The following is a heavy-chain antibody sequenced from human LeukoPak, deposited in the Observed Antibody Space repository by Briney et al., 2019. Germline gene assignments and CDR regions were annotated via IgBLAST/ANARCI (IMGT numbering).Heavy chain of an antibody. D-gene: IGHD5-18*01. CDR1: VFTFSSYS. V-gene: IGHV3-21*01. Sequence: GGSLRLSCAASVFTFSSYSMNWVRQAPGKGLEWVSSVSSGSKYIYNADSVKGRFTISRDNAKNSLYLQMNSLRAEDTAVYYCARALSYSYGSMDFWGQGTLVIVSS. J-gene: IGHJ4*02. CDR3: ARALSYSYGSMDF. CDR2: VSSGSKYI.